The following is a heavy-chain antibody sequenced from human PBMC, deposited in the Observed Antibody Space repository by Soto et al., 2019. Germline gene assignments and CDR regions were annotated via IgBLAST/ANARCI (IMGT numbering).Heavy chain of an antibody. V-gene: IGHV3-23*01. Sequence: EVQLLESGGGLVQPGGSLRLSCAASGFTFSSYAMSWVRQAPGKGLEWVSAISGSGGSTYYADSVKGRFTISRDNSKNTLYLQMNRVRAEDTAVYYCAKQDCSGGSCYYVPWYYYYYVDVWGKGTAVTVSS. CDR3: AKQDCSGGSCYYVPWYYYYYVDV. J-gene: IGHJ6*03. CDR1: GFTFSSYA. D-gene: IGHD2-15*01. CDR2: ISGSGGST.